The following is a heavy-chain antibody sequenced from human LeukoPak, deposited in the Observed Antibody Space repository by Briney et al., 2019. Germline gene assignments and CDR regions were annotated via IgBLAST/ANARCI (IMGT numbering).Heavy chain of an antibody. J-gene: IGHJ5*02. CDR3: ARHSSGSHGWFDP. V-gene: IGHV4-39*01. D-gene: IGHD1-26*01. CDR2: IYYSGST. Sequence: PSETLSLTCTVSGGSISSSSYYWGWIRQPPGKGLEWIGSIYYSGSTYYNPSLKSRVTISVDTSKNQFSLKLSSVTAADTAVYYCARHSSGSHGWFDPWGQGTLVTVSS. CDR1: GGSISSSSYY.